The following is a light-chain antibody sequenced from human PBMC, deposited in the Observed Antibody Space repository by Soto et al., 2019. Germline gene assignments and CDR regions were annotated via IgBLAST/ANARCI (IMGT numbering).Light chain of an antibody. Sequence: QSALTQPPSASGSPGQSVTISCTGTSSDVGGYNYVSWYQQHPGKAPKLMIYEVTNRPSGVSYRFSGSKSGNTASLTISGLQAEDEAIYYCSSYTSSSTLVFGGGTKLTVL. J-gene: IGLJ2*01. CDR3: SSYTSSSTLV. V-gene: IGLV2-14*01. CDR1: SSDVGGYNY. CDR2: EVT.